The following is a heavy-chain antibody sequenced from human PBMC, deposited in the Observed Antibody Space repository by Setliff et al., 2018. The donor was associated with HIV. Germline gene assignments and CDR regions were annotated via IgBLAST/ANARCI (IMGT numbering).Heavy chain of an antibody. CDR1: GYTFTSYK. J-gene: IGHJ4*02. Sequence: GASVKVSCKASGYTFTSYKMHWVRQATGQGLEWMGIINPSDGSRRYAQKFQDRLTMTRDTTTTTVYTELSSLRSEDTAVYHCARDNTVWSCDHWGQGTLVTVSS. CDR2: INPSDGSR. V-gene: IGHV1-46*01. D-gene: IGHD2-8*02. CDR3: ARDNTVWSCDH.